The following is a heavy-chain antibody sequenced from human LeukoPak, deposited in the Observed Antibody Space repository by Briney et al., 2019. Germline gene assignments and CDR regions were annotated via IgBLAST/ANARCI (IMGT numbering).Heavy chain of an antibody. J-gene: IGHJ6*02. CDR3: ARVIAAAGIPDYYYYGMDV. CDR1: GGSISSSSYY. V-gene: IGHV4-39*07. D-gene: IGHD6-13*01. Sequence: SETLSLTCTVSGGSISSSSYYWGWIRQPPGKGLEWIGSIYYSGSTYYNPSLKSRVTISVDTSKNQFSLKLSSVTAADTAVYYCARVIAAAGIPDYYYYGMDVWGQGTTVTVSS. CDR2: IYYSGST.